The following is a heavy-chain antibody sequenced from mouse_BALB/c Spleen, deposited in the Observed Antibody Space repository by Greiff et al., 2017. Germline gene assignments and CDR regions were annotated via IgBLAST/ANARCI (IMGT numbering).Heavy chain of an antibody. CDR2: IRNKANGYTT. D-gene: IGHD2-2*01. J-gene: IGHJ4*01. CDR1: GFTFTDYY. Sequence: EVMLVESGGGLVQPGGSLRLSCATSGFTFTDYYMSWVRQPPGKALEWLGFIRNKANGYTTEYSASVKGRFTISRDNSQSILYLQMNTLRAEDSAADYCARDRGYGYDGLSMDYWGQGASVTVAS. V-gene: IGHV7-3*02. CDR3: ARDRGYGYDGLSMDY.